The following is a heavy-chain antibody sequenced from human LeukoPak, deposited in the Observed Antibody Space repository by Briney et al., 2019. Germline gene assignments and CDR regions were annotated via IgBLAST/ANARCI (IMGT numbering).Heavy chain of an antibody. J-gene: IGHJ5*02. CDR2: INAGNGNT. Sequence: GASVKVSCKASGYTFTSYAMHWVRQAPGQRLEWMGWINAGNGNTKYSQKFQGRATITRDTSASTAYMELSSLRSEDTAVYYCAREVVVSANWFDPWGQGTLVTVSS. CDR1: GYTFTSYA. D-gene: IGHD2-15*01. V-gene: IGHV1-3*01. CDR3: AREVVVSANWFDP.